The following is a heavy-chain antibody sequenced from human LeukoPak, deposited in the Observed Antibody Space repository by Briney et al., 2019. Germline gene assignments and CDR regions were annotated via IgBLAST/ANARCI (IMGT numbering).Heavy chain of an antibody. CDR1: GFTFSSYA. D-gene: IGHD5-24*01. CDR3: ARSKDIRMGSKRGIEMDY. J-gene: IGHJ4*02. CDR2: ISGSGGST. Sequence: PGGSLRLSCAASGFTFSSYAMTWVRQAPGKGLEWVSAISGSGGSTYYADSVKGRFTISRDNSKNTLYLQMNSLRAEDTAVYYCARSKDIRMGSKRGIEMDYWGQGTLVTVSS. V-gene: IGHV3-23*01.